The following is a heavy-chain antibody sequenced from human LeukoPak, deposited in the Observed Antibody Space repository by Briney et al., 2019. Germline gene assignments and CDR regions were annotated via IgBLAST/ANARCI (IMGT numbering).Heavy chain of an antibody. Sequence: GGSLRLSCTASGFTFGDYAMSWVCQAPGKGLEWVGFIRSKAYGGTTEYAASVKARFTISRDDSKSIAYLQMNSLKTEDTAVYYCTRDHGGTRTNYWGQGTLVTVSS. J-gene: IGHJ4*02. V-gene: IGHV3-49*04. CDR2: IRSKAYGGTT. CDR3: TRDHGGTRTNY. D-gene: IGHD2-8*01. CDR1: GFTFGDYA.